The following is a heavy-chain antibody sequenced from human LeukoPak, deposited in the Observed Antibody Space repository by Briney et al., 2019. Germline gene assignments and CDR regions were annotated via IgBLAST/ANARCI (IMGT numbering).Heavy chain of an antibody. CDR1: GGSFSGYY. V-gene: IGHV4-34*01. CDR2: INHSGST. D-gene: IGHD3-22*01. CDR3: ARLISGRYDSSGYYLPTYYYYGMDV. J-gene: IGHJ6*02. Sequence: PSETLSLTCAVYGGSFSGYYWSWIRQPPGKGLEWIGEINHSGSTNYNPSLKSRVTISVDTSKNQFSLKLSSVTAADTAVYYCARLISGRYDSSGYYLPTYYYYGMDVWGQGTTVTVSS.